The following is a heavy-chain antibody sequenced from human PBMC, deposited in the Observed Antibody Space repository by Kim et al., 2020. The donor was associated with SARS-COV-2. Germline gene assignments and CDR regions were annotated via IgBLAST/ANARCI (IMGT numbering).Heavy chain of an antibody. J-gene: IGHJ4*02. CDR1: GFTFVNYA. CDR2: ISGGSVTR. Sequence: GGSLRLSCAASGFTFVNYAMNWVRQAPGKGLEWVADISGGSVTRYYADSVKGRFTISRDNSKNTLYLQMNSLRAEDTAIYYCAKDQKAEARTGGFDYWGQGTLVAVSS. D-gene: IGHD3-16*01. V-gene: IGHV3-23*01. CDR3: AKDQKAEARTGGFDY.